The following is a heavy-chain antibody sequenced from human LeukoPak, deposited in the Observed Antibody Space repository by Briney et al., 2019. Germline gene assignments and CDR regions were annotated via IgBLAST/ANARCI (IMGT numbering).Heavy chain of an antibody. CDR1: GYSISSGYY. CDR2: IYHSGST. Sequence: SETLSLTCAVSGYSISSGYYWGWIRQPPGKVLEWIGSIYHSGSTYYNPSLKSRVTISVDTSKNQFSLKLSSVTAADTAVYYCARHGGLRYQLLYNYWGQGTLVTVSS. J-gene: IGHJ4*02. D-gene: IGHD2-2*02. V-gene: IGHV4-38-2*01. CDR3: ARHGGLRYQLLYNY.